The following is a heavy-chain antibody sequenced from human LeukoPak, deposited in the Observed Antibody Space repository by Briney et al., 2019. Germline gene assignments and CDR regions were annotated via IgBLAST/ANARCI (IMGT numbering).Heavy chain of an antibody. V-gene: IGHV3-7*01. CDR3: ARWIRVRGVIIVTYFDY. CDR2: IKQDGSEK. Sequence: PGGSLRLSCAASGFTFSSYWMSWVRQAPGKGLEWVANIKQDGSEKYYVDSVKGRFTISRDNAKNSLYLQMNSLRAEDTAVYYCARWIRVRGVIIVTYFDYWGQGTLVTVSS. D-gene: IGHD3-10*01. J-gene: IGHJ4*02. CDR1: GFTFSSYW.